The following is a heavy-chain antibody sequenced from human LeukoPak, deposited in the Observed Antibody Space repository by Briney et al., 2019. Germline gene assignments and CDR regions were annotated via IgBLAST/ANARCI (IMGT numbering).Heavy chain of an antibody. V-gene: IGHV1-69*13. Sequence: ASVKVSCKASGGTFSSYAISWVRQAPGQGLEWMGGIIPIFGTANYAQKFQGRVTITADESTSTAYMELSSLRSEDTAVYYCAIQAGSFYCSGGSCYPGDYYYGMDVWGQGTTVTVSS. CDR1: GGTFSSYA. CDR3: AIQAGSFYCSGGSCYPGDYYYGMDV. CDR2: IIPIFGTA. D-gene: IGHD2-15*01. J-gene: IGHJ6*02.